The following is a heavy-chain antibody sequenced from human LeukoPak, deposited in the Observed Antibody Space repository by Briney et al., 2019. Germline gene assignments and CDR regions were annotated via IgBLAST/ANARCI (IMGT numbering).Heavy chain of an antibody. CDR1: GGSISSGDYY. D-gene: IGHD1-26*01. CDR2: IYYSGST. V-gene: IGHV4-30-4*01. CDR3: ARGRVQWELLTAPDY. Sequence: PSQTLSLTGTVSGGSISSGDYYWSWIRQPPGKGLEWIGYIYYSGSTYYNPSLKSRVTISVDTSKNQFSLKLSSVTAADTAVYYCARGRVQWELLTAPDYWGQGTLVTVSS. J-gene: IGHJ4*02.